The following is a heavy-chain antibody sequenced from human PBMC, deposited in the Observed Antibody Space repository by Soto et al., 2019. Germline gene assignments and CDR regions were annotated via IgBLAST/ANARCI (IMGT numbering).Heavy chain of an antibody. CDR3: ARLLYYYDSSAQPRAFDI. Sequence: ASVKVSCKASGYTFTSYYMHWVRQAPGQGLEWMGIINPSGGSTSYAQKFQGRVTITADESTSTAYMELSSLRSEDTAVYYCARLLYYYDSSAQPRAFDIWGQGTMVTVSS. D-gene: IGHD3-22*01. V-gene: IGHV1-46*01. CDR1: GYTFTSYY. J-gene: IGHJ3*02. CDR2: INPSGGST.